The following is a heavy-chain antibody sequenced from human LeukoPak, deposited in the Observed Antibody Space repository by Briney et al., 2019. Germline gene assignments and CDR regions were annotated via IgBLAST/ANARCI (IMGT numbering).Heavy chain of an antibody. CDR1: GGSISSSSYY. Sequence: SETLSLTCTVSGGSISSSSYYWGWIRQPPGKGLEWIGSIYYSGSTYYNPSLKSRVTISVDTSKNQFSLKLSSVTAADTAVYYCARTSTSLRYNWNEFDPWGQGTLVTVSS. J-gene: IGHJ5*02. CDR3: ARTSTSLRYNWNEFDP. V-gene: IGHV4-39*01. CDR2: IYYSGST. D-gene: IGHD1-1*01.